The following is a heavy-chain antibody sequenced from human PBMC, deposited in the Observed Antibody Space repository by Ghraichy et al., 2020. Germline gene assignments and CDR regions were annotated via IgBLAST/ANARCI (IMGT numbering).Heavy chain of an antibody. J-gene: IGHJ6*02. V-gene: IGHV4-34*01. CDR1: GGSFSGYY. CDR2: INHSGST. CDR3: ARGLSRGTLLRGMDV. Sequence: SETLSLTCAVYGGSFSGYYWSWIRQPPGKGLEWIGEINHSGSTNYNPSLKSRVTISVDTSKNQFSLKLSSVNAADTAVYYCARGLSRGTLLRGMDVWGQGTTVTVSS. D-gene: IGHD1-7*01.